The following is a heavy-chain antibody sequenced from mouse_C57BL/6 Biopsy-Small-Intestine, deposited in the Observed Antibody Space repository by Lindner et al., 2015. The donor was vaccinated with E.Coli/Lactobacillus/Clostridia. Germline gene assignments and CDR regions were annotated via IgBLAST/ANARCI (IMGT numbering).Heavy chain of an antibody. Sequence: VQLQESGAELVKPGASVKISCKAFGYAFSSYWMNWVKQRPGKGLEWIGQIYPGDGDTNYNGKFKGKATLTADKSSSTAYMQLSSLTSEDSAVYFCARGSITTHFDYWGQGTTLTVSS. CDR1: GYAFSSYW. CDR2: IYPGDGDT. J-gene: IGHJ2*01. D-gene: IGHD1-1*01. V-gene: IGHV1-80*01. CDR3: ARGSITTHFDY.